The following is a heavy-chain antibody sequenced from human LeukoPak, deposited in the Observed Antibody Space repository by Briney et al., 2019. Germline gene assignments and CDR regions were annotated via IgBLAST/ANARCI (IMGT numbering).Heavy chain of an antibody. J-gene: IGHJ6*02. D-gene: IGHD5-12*01. Sequence: SETLSLTCTVSGGSISSYYWSWIRQPAGKGLEWIGRIYTSGSTNYNPSLKSRVTMSVDTSKNQFSLKLSSVTAADTAVYYCARGSKGYSGYDLYYYYGMDVWGQGTTVTVSS. V-gene: IGHV4-4*07. CDR2: IYTSGST. CDR1: GGSISSYY. CDR3: ARGSKGYSGYDLYYYYGMDV.